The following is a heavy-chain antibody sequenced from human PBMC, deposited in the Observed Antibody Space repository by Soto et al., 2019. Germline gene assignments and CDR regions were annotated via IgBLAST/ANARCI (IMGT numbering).Heavy chain of an antibody. CDR3: ARGIRTTVTRPGPGRPVRFDP. D-gene: IGHD4-4*01. J-gene: IGHJ5*02. V-gene: IGHV4-34*01. CDR1: GGSFSGYY. CDR2: INHSGST. Sequence: QVQLQQWGAGLLKPSETLSLTCAVYGGSFSGYYWSWIRQPPGKGLEWIGEINHSGSTNYNPSLKSRVTISVDTSKNQFSLKLSSVTAADTAVYYCARGIRTTVTRPGPGRPVRFDPWGQGTLVTVSS.